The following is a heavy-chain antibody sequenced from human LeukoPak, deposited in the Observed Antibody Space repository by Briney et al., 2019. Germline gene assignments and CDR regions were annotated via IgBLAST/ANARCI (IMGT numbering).Heavy chain of an antibody. J-gene: IGHJ6*03. Sequence: GGSLILSCAASGFKFSDAWMTWVRQAPGKGLEWVANINQDGSEGYSVDSAKGRFTISRDNARNSLYLQMNGLRPEDTAVYYCARDPYSGNYGPYYYYYMDVWGKGTTVTISS. CDR2: INQDGSEG. D-gene: IGHD1-26*01. CDR1: GFKFSDAW. V-gene: IGHV3-7*03. CDR3: ARDPYSGNYGPYYYYYMDV.